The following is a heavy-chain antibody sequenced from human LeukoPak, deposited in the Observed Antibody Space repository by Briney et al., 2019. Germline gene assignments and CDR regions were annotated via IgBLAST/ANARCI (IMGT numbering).Heavy chain of an antibody. J-gene: IGHJ4*02. CDR3: ARDRDLGYFDY. CDR2: ISSSSSYI. CDR1: GFSFSSYA. V-gene: IGHV3-21*01. Sequence: GGSLRLSCAASGFSFSSYAISWVRQAPGKGLEWVSSISSSSSYIYYADSVKGRFTISRDNAKNSLYLQMNSLRAEDTAVYYCARDRDLGYFDYWGQGTLVTVSS.